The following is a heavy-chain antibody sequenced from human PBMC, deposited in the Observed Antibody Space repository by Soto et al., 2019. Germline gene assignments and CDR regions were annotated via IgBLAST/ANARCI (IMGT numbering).Heavy chain of an antibody. J-gene: IGHJ6*02. CDR3: ARDRANYYGSGTCGMDA. CDR2: IIPIFGTA. CDR1: GGTFSSYA. V-gene: IGHV1-69*13. Sequence: SVKVSCKASGGTFSSYAISWVRQAPGQGLEWMGGIIPIFGTANYAQKFQGRVTITADESTSTAYMELSSLRSEDTAVYYCARDRANYYGSGTCGMDASGHGTTVTVSS. D-gene: IGHD3-10*01.